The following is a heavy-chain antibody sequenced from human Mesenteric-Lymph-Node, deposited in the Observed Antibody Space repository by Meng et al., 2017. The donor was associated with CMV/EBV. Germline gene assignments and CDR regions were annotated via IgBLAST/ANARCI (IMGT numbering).Heavy chain of an antibody. CDR2: MYSGGTT. CDR3: AREVVYGPNWFDP. D-gene: IGHD3-10*01. Sequence: CAASGLTVSSNYMTWVRQAPGMGLEWVSAMYSGGTTYYADSVKGRFTISRDNSQNTLYLQMNSLRAEDTAVYYCAREVVYGPNWFDPWGQGTLVTVSS. CDR1: GLTVSSNY. J-gene: IGHJ5*02. V-gene: IGHV3-66*01.